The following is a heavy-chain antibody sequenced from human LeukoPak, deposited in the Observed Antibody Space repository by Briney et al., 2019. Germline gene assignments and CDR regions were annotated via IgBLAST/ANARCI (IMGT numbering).Heavy chain of an antibody. CDR3: AKYGGTTGTSFDS. CDR1: GFTFSTYA. J-gene: IGHJ3*02. V-gene: IGHV3-7*01. Sequence: GGSLRLSCAASGFTFSTYAMNWVRQAPGKGLEWVANIKEDSSDKGYLDSVKGRFTISRDNAKHSVYLQMNSLTVEDTAVYYCAKYGGTTGTSFDSWGQGTLVTVSS. D-gene: IGHD4-23*01. CDR2: IKEDSSDK.